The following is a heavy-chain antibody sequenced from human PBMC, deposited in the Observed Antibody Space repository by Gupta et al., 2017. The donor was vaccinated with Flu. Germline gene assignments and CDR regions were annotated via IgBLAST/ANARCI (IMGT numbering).Heavy chain of an antibody. Sequence: QVQLVESGGGVVQPGRSLRLSCAASGFTFSSYAMHWVRQAPGKGLEWVAVISDDGSNKYYADSVKGRFTISRDNSKNTLYLQMNSLRAEDTAVYYCARAWGTYYYDSSGYYLDYWGQGTLVTVSS. J-gene: IGHJ4*02. V-gene: IGHV3-30-3*01. D-gene: IGHD3-22*01. CDR3: ARAWGTYYYDSSGYYLDY. CDR2: ISDDGSNK. CDR1: GFTFSSYA.